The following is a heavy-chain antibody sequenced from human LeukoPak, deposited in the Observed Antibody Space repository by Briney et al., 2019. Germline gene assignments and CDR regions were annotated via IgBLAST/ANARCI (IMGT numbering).Heavy chain of an antibody. D-gene: IGHD2-8*01. Sequence: SVKVSCKASGGTFSSYAISWVRQAPGQGLEWMGRIIPILGIANYAQKFQGRVTITADKSTSTAYTELSSLRSEDTAVYYCASGGRPPPVGMVYALIRSMDAFDIWGQGTMVTVSS. CDR1: GGTFSSYA. CDR3: ASGGRPPPVGMVYALIRSMDAFDI. CDR2: IIPILGIA. V-gene: IGHV1-69*04. J-gene: IGHJ3*02.